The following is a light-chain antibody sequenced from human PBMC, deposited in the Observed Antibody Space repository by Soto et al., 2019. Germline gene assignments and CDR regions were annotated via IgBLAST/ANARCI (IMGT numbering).Light chain of an antibody. V-gene: IGLV1-44*01. J-gene: IGLJ2*01. CDR3: AAWDDSLNGVV. CDR2: TNN. Sequence: QSVLTRPPSASGTPGQRVTISCSGSNSNIGGNSVSWYQQLPGTAPKLLVYTNNQRPSGVPDRISGSKSGTSASLAISGLQSEDEADYYCAAWDDSLNGVVFGGGTKVTVL. CDR1: NSNIGGNS.